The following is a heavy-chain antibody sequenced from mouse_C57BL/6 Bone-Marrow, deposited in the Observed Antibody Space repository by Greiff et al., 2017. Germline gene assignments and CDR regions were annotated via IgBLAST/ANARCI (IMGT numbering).Heavy chain of an antibody. CDR2: ISNLAYSI. Sequence: EVKLVESGGGLVQPGGSLKLSCAASGFTFSDYGMAWVRQAPRTGPEWVAFISNLAYSIYYADTGTGRFTISRENAKNTLYLGMSSLRSEDTAMYDCARSDYYSWYFGVWGTGTTVTVSS. D-gene: IGHD2-1*01. V-gene: IGHV5-15*01. CDR3: ARSDYYSWYFGV. J-gene: IGHJ1*03. CDR1: GFTFSDYG.